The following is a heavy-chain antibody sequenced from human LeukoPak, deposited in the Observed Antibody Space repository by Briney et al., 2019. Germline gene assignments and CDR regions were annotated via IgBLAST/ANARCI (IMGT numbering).Heavy chain of an antibody. V-gene: IGHV4-59*08. J-gene: IGHJ4*02. CDR3: ARGIVVVRVDY. Sequence: PSETLSLTCTVSGGSISSYYWSWIRQPPGKGLEWIGYIYYSGSTNYNPSLKSRVTISVDTSKNQFSLKLSSVTAADTAVYYCARGIVVVRVDYWGQGTLVTVSS. CDR2: IYYSGST. CDR1: GGSISSYY. D-gene: IGHD2-2*01.